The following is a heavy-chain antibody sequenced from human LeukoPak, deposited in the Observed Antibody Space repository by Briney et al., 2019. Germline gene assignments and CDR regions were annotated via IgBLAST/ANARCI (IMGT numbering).Heavy chain of an antibody. V-gene: IGHV3-74*01. CDR3: ARNPSGDYDY. CDR1: GFTFSNYW. D-gene: IGHD2-15*01. J-gene: IGHJ4*02. Sequence: GGSLRLSCAASGFTFSNYWMHWVRQVPGKGLLWVSHINSDGSITDYADSVKGRFTISRDNARNTLSLQMDSLRVEDTAVYYCARNPSGDYDYWGQGALVTVSS. CDR2: INSDGSIT.